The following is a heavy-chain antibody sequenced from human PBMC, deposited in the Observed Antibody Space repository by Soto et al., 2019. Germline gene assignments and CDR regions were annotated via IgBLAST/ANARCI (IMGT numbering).Heavy chain of an antibody. Sequence: ASVKVSCKASAYTFTSYDINWVRQATGQGLEWMGWMNPNSGNTGYAQKFQGRVTMTRNTSISTAYMELSSLRSEDTAVYYCATFLGSSSSWYLPYYYYYGMDVWGQGTTVTVSS. D-gene: IGHD6-13*01. V-gene: IGHV1-8*01. CDR2: MNPNSGNT. CDR3: ATFLGSSSSWYLPYYYYYGMDV. J-gene: IGHJ6*02. CDR1: AYTFTSYD.